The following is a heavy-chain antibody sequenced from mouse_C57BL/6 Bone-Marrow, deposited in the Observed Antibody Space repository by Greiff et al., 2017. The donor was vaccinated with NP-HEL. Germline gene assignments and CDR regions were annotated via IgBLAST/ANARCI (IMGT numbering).Heavy chain of an antibody. D-gene: IGHD1-1*01. Sequence: VQLHQPGAELVMPGASVKLSCKASGYTFTSYWMHWVKQRPGQGLEWIGEIDPSDSYTNYNQQFKGKSTLTVDKSSSTAYMQLSSLTSEDSAVYYCARSYYYGSSYGVLYYFDYWGQGTTLTVSS. CDR2: IDPSDSYT. CDR1: GYTFTSYW. V-gene: IGHV1-69*01. CDR3: ARSYYYGSSYGVLYYFDY. J-gene: IGHJ2*01.